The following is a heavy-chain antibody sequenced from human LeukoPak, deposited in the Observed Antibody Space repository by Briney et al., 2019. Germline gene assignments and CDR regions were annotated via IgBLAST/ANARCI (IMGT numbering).Heavy chain of an antibody. CDR2: IRNEGGNK. D-gene: IGHD6-19*01. CDR3: AKDSSGWATDY. Sequence: GGSLRLSCAASGFTFRNYNMHWVRQPPGKGLEWVAFIRNEGGNKNYADSVKGRFTISRDNSKNTLYLQMDSLRAEDMAVYYCAKDSSGWATDYWGQGTLVTVSS. CDR1: GFTFRNYN. J-gene: IGHJ4*02. V-gene: IGHV3-30*02.